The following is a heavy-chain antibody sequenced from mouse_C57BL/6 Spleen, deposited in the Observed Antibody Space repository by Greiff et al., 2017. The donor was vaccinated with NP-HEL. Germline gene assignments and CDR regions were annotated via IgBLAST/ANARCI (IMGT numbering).Heavy chain of an antibody. CDR2: IDPSDSET. V-gene: IGHV1-52*01. J-gene: IGHJ3*01. Sequence: VQLQQPGAELVRPGSSVKLSCKASGYTFTSYWMHWVKQRPIQGLEWIGNIDPSDSETHYNQKFKDKATLTVDKSSSTAYMQLSSLTSEDSAAYYCASYYSNYLGGFAYWGQGTLVTVSA. CDR1: GYTFTSYW. CDR3: ASYYSNYLGGFAY. D-gene: IGHD2-5*01.